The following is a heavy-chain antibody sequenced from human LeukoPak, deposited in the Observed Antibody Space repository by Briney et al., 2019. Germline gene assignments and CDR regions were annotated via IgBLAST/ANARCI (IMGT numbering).Heavy chain of an antibody. CDR1: GYTFTSYA. Sequence: ASVKVSCKASGYTFTSYAMHWVRQAPGQRLEWMGWINAGNGNTKYSQKFQGRVTITRDTSASTAYMELSSLRSEDTAVYYCASSEDNWKVQGDDAFDIWGQGTMVTVSS. J-gene: IGHJ3*02. V-gene: IGHV1-3*01. D-gene: IGHD1-1*01. CDR3: ASSEDNWKVQGDDAFDI. CDR2: INAGNGNT.